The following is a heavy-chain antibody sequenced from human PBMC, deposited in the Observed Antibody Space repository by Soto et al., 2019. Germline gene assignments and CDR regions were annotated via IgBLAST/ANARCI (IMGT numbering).Heavy chain of an antibody. J-gene: IGHJ6*03. CDR2: IYYSGST. D-gene: IGHD5-12*01. CDR3: AGQVGDSGFDLGTYYYYYFDF. CDR1: GGSVSSYY. Sequence: QVQLQESGPGLVKPSETLSLTCTVSGGSVSSYYWSWIRQPPGKGLEWIGYIYYSGSTNYNPSLKSRVTIAVDTSKIQFALKMSYVTAADTAVYYGAGQVGDSGFDLGTYYYYYFDFWGKGTPVTVSS. V-gene: IGHV4-59*08.